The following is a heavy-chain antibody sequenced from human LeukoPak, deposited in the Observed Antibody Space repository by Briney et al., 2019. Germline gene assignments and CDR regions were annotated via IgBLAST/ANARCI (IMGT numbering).Heavy chain of an antibody. V-gene: IGHV3-15*01. J-gene: IGHJ6*03. CDR2: IKSKTDGGTT. CDR3: TTNEYYYYYMDV. D-gene: IGHD1-1*01. Sequence: GGSLRLSCAASGFTFSNAWMSWVRRAPGKGLEWVGRIKSKTDGGTTDYAAPVKGRFTISRDDSKNTLYLQMNSLKTEDTAVYYCTTNEYYYYYMDVWGKGTTVAVSS. CDR1: GFTFSNAW.